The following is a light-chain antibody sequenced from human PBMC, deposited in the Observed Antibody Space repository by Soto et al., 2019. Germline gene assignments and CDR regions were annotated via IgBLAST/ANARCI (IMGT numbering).Light chain of an antibody. CDR2: STF. V-gene: IGKV3-20*01. CDR3: QLYGSSWT. CDR1: QSDSSRF. J-gene: IGKJ1*01. Sequence: DIVLTQSPGTLSLSPGERATLSCRASQSDSSRFLAWYQQKPGQAPRLLIHSTFRRDTGIPDRFSGSGSGTDFTLTISRLEPEEYAVYYCQLYGSSWTFGQGTKVEIK.